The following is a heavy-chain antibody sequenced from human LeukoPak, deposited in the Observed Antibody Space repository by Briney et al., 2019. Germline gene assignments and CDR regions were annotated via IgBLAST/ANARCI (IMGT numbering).Heavy chain of an antibody. J-gene: IGHJ3*02. CDR1: GFTFGDYV. V-gene: IGHV3-49*04. D-gene: IGHD3-22*01. Sequence: PGGSLRLSCTASGFTFGDYVMSWVRQAPGKGLELVGFIRSKAYGGTTKNAASVKGRFTISRDDSRSIAYLQMNSLKTEDTAVYYCTRRYNYDSSGYYYVRDAFDIWGQGTMVTVSS. CDR2: IRSKAYGGTT. CDR3: TRRYNYDSSGYYYVRDAFDI.